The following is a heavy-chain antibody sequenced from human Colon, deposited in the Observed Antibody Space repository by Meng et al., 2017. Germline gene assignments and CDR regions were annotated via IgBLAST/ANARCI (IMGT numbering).Heavy chain of an antibody. V-gene: IGHV3-15*01. CDR3: GTDIYD. Sequence: EVQLLESGGGLVKPGGSLRLSCAASGFTFTTAWMTWVRRTPGRGLEWVGRIKSNNDGGTTDYAAPVKGRFTISRDDSKSTLYLQMNSLKIEDTAMYYCGTDIYDWGQGTLVTVSS. D-gene: IGHD2/OR15-2a*01. CDR1: GFTFTTAW. CDR2: IKSNNDGGTT. J-gene: IGHJ4*02.